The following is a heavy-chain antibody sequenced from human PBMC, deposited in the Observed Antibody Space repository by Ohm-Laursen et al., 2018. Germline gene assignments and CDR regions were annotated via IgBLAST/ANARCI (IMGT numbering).Heavy chain of an antibody. V-gene: IGHV4-59*01. J-gene: IGHJ5*02. Sequence: SETLSLTCTVSGGSISSNYWSWIRQPPGKGLEWIGYIYYTGSTNYNPSLKSRVTILVDTSKNQFSLNLSSVTAADTAVYYCAGGRWFDPWGQGTLVTVSS. CDR2: IYYTGST. CDR1: GGSISSNY. CDR3: AGGRWFDP.